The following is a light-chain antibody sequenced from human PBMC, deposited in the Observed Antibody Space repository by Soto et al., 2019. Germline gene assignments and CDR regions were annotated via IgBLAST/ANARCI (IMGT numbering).Light chain of an antibody. Sequence: MTQSPATLSVSPGGRATLSCRASQSITDSLAGYQKKPGKAPKLLIYAASSLQSGVPSRFSGSGSGTDFTLTISRLQPEDFATYYCQQSYSTPFTFGQGTRLEIK. J-gene: IGKJ5*01. CDR3: QQSYSTPFT. CDR2: AAS. CDR1: QSITDS. V-gene: IGKV1-39*01.